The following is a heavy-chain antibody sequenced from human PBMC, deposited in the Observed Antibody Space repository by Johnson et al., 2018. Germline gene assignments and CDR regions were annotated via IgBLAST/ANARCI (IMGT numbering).Heavy chain of an antibody. CDR3: AREAEYDILTGYYMYYYYMDG. CDR2: ISYDGSNK. Sequence: QVQLVESGGGVVQPGRSLRLSCAASGFTFSSYAMHWVRQAPGKGLEWVAVISYDGSNKYYADSVKGRFTISRDNSKNTLYLQMNSLRAEDTAVYYCAREAEYDILTGYYMYYYYMDGWGKGTTVTVSS. V-gene: IGHV3-30-3*01. D-gene: IGHD3-9*01. CDR1: GFTFSSYA. J-gene: IGHJ6*03.